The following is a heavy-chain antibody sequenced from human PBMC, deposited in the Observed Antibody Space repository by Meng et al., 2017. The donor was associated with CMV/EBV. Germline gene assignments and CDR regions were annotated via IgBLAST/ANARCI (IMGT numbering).Heavy chain of an antibody. J-gene: IGHJ4*02. D-gene: IGHD6-19*01. CDR2: IYYSGST. CDR1: GGSISSSSYY. CDR3: ARDSAVAGVVDY. Sequence: QRQWRESGPCLVKPSEPLSLTCTVSGGSISSSSYYWGWIRQPPGKGLEWIGSIYYSGSTYYNPSLKSRVTISVDTSKNQFSLKLSSVTAADTAVYYCARDSAVAGVVDYWGQGTLVTVAS. V-gene: IGHV4-39*07.